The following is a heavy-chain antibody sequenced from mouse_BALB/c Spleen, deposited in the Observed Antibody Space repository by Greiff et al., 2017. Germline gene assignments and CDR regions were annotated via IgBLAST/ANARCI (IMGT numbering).Heavy chain of an antibody. V-gene: IGHV1-80*01. CDR3: ARRAATSYWYFDV. CDR1: GYAFSSYW. CDR2: IYPGDGDT. J-gene: IGHJ1*01. Sequence: VQLQQSGAELVRPGSSVKISCKASGYAFSSYWMNWVKQRPGQGLEWIGQIYPGDGDTNYNGKFKGKATLTADKYSSTAYMQLSSLTSEDSAVYFCARRAATSYWYFDVWGAGTTVTVSS. D-gene: IGHD1-2*01.